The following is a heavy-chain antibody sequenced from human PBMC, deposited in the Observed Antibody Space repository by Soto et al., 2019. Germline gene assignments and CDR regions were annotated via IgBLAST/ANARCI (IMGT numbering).Heavy chain of an antibody. CDR1: GFTFSSYG. CDR3: AKTGAVAAMGYHFDC. CDR2: ISHNGIDK. Sequence: QVQLVESGGGVVQPGTSLRLSCAASGFTFSSYGIYWVRQAPGKGLEWVAVISHNGIDKRYADSVQGRFTISRDNSKNTLYLQMNILRPDDTAVYYCAKTGAVAAMGYHFDCWGQGTLVTVSS. D-gene: IGHD6-19*01. V-gene: IGHV3-30*18. J-gene: IGHJ4*02.